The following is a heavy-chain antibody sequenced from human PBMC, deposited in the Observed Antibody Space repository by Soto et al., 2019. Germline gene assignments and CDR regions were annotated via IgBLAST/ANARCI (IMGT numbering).Heavy chain of an antibody. CDR1: GYSISSGYY. Sequence: SETLSLTCTVSGYSISSGYYWGWIRQPPGKGLEWIGSIYHSGSTYYNPSLKSRVTISVDTSKNQFSLKLSSVTAADTAVYYCAREPRITIFGVVYYFDYWGQGTLVTVSS. J-gene: IGHJ4*02. V-gene: IGHV4-38-2*02. CDR2: IYHSGST. D-gene: IGHD3-3*01. CDR3: AREPRITIFGVVYYFDY.